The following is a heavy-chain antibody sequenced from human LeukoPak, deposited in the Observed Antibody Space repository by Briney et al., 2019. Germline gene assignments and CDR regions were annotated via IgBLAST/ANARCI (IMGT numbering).Heavy chain of an antibody. CDR1: GGTFSSYA. CDR2: SIPIFGTA. J-gene: IGHJ4*02. D-gene: IGHD2-2*01. Sequence: SVKVSCKASGGTFSSYAINWVRQAPGQGREWMGGSIPIFGTANYAQKFQDRVTITADESTSTAYMELSSLRSEDTAIYYCASRLYCSNTRCRNFPFAYWGQGTLVTVSS. CDR3: ASRLYCSNTRCRNFPFAY. V-gene: IGHV1-69*01.